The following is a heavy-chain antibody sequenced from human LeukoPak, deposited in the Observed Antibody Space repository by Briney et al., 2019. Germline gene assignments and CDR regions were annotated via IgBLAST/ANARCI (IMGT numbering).Heavy chain of an antibody. CDR2: IVVGSGNT. D-gene: IGHD2-15*01. Sequence: SVKVSCKASGFTFTSSAMQWVRQARGQRHEWIGWIVVGSGNTNYAQKFQERVTITRDMSTSTAYMELSSLRSEDTAVYYCAAVECSGGSCYSVDWGQGTLVTVSS. V-gene: IGHV1-58*02. CDR1: GFTFTSSA. CDR3: AAVECSGGSCYSVD. J-gene: IGHJ4*02.